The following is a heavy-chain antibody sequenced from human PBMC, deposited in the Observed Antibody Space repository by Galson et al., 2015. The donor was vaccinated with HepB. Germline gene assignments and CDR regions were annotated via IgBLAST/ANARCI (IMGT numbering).Heavy chain of an antibody. CDR3: AKEYSGLHGASYVYDNVDA. J-gene: IGHJ6*02. CDR2: ISGSGAGT. Sequence: SLRLSCAASGFTFSTYAGFWVRQAPGKGLDWVSGISGSGAGTYYADSVKGRFTISRDNSKNMIYIQMNSLSVQDTAVYYCAKEYSGLHGASYVYDNVDASGRGTTVTVSS. D-gene: IGHD5/OR15-5a*01. CDR1: GFTFSTYA. V-gene: IGHV3-23*01.